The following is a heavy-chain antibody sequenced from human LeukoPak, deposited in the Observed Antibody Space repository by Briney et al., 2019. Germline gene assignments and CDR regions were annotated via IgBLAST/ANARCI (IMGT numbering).Heavy chain of an antibody. Sequence: SETLSLTCTVSGGSINSYYWSWIRQSPGKGLEWIGYIYDRESINYNPSLESRVTISVDTSKNQFSLELSSVTAADTALFYCARHSAQSSTNDAFDIWGQGTMVTVSS. CDR2: IYDRESI. CDR1: GGSINSYY. V-gene: IGHV4-59*01. J-gene: IGHJ3*02. D-gene: IGHD6-13*01. CDR3: ARHSAQSSTNDAFDI.